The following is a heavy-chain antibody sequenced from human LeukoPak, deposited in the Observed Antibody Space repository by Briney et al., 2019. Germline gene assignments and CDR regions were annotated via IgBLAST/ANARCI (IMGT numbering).Heavy chain of an antibody. D-gene: IGHD2-15*01. CDR2: IIPFFGTA. V-gene: IGHV1-69*06. Sequence: SSVKVSCKASGCTFSSYAISWVRQAPGQGLEWMGWIIPFFGTANYAQKLQGTVTITADKSTSTAYMELSRLRSEDTAVYSGARVVAAIPSDNWFDLWGQGTLVTVSS. CDR1: GCTFSSYA. CDR3: ARVVAAIPSDNWFDL. J-gene: IGHJ5*02.